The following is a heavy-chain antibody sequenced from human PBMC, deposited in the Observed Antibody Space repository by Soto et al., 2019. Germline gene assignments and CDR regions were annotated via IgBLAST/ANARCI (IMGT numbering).Heavy chain of an antibody. V-gene: IGHV1-2*02. D-gene: IGHD2-8*02. CDR3: ARGDYGAGGYPFPYFDS. CDR2: INTDSGAT. Sequence: HEHLVQSGAEVKRPGASLQVSCKASGYSCTGYYIHWVRQAPGQGLEWMGWINTDSGATNYAQNFQSRVTLTSDTSISTASMNLTSLTSDDAAVYYCARGDYGAGGYPFPYFDSWRQGILVIISS. CDR1: GYSCTGYY. J-gene: IGHJ4*02.